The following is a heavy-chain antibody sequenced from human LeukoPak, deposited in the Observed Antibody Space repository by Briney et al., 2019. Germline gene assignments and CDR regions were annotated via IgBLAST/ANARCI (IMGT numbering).Heavy chain of an antibody. J-gene: IGHJ6*02. CDR3: ARDPGGSAGVYYYYGMGV. V-gene: IGHV1-18*01. D-gene: IGHD2-15*01. CDR2: ISAYNGNT. CDR1: GYTFTSYG. Sequence: EASVTVSCKASGYTFTSYGISWVRQAPGQGGEWMGWISAYNGNTNYAQKLQGRVTMTTDTSTSTAYMELRSLRSDDTAVYYCARDPGGSAGVYYYYGMGVWGQGTTVTVSS.